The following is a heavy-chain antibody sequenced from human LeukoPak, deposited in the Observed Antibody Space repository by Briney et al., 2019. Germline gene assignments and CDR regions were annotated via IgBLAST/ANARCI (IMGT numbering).Heavy chain of an antibody. J-gene: IGHJ4*02. D-gene: IGHD3-10*01. Sequence: GGSPRLSCAASGFTFSSYWMSWVRQVPGKGLEWVANIKQDGSEKYYVDSVKGRFTISRDNAKTSLYLQMNSLRAEDTAVYYCARERITYYYGSGGYYFDYWGQGTLVSVSS. CDR2: IKQDGSEK. CDR1: GFTFSSYW. CDR3: ARERITYYYGSGGYYFDY. V-gene: IGHV3-7*01.